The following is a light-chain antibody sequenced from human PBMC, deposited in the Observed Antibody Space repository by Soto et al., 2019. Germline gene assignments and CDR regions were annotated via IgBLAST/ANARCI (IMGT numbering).Light chain of an antibody. CDR2: DNN. V-gene: IGLV1-40*01. J-gene: IGLJ1*01. Sequence: QSVLTQSPSVSGAPGQRVTLSCTGSSSNIGAGYDVRWYQQLPGAAPKLLIYDNNNRPSGVPDRFSGSKSGASASLAITGLQAEDEADYYCQSYDTRLSGYVFGTGTKVTVL. CDR3: QSYDTRLSGYV. CDR1: SSNIGAGYD.